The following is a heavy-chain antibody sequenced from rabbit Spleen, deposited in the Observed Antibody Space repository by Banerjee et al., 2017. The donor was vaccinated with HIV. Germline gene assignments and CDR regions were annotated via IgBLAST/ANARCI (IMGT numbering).Heavy chain of an antibody. CDR1: GFSFTDKDV. Sequence: QEQLVESGGGLVQPEGSLTLTCKASGFSFTDKDVMCWVRQAPGKGLEWIGCINTITVKAVYATWAKGRFTISRASSTTVFLQMTSLTAADTATYFCARDLPDIIGWNFGFWGPGTLVTVS. D-gene: IGHD1-1*01. CDR2: INTITVKA. V-gene: IGHV1S45*01. CDR3: ARDLPDIIGWNFGF. J-gene: IGHJ3*01.